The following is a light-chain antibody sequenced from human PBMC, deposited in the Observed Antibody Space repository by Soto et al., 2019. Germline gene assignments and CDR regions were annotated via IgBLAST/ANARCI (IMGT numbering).Light chain of an antibody. CDR2: AAS. J-gene: IGKJ4*01. Sequence: DIQLTQSPSFLSASVGDRVTITCRASQGISSYLAWYQQKPGKAPKLLIYAASTLQSGVPSRFRGSGSGTEFTLTISSLQPEDFATYYCQQQVTFGGGTKV. CDR1: QGISSY. CDR3: QQQVT. V-gene: IGKV1-9*01.